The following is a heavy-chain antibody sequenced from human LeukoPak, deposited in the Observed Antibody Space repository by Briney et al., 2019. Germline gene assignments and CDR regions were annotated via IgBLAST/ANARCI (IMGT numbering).Heavy chain of an antibody. Sequence: SETLSLTCAVSGGSISSGGYSWSWIRQPPGKGLEWIGYIYHSGSTYYNPSLKSRVTISVDRSKNQFPLKLSSVTAADTAAYYCARDLGYCSGGSCYNWFDPWGQGTLVTVSS. J-gene: IGHJ5*02. CDR1: GGSISSGGYS. CDR3: ARDLGYCSGGSCYNWFDP. D-gene: IGHD2-15*01. V-gene: IGHV4-30-2*01. CDR2: IYHSGST.